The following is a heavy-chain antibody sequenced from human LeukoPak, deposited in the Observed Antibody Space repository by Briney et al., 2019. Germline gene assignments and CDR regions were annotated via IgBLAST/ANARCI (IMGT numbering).Heavy chain of an antibody. Sequence: PSETLSLTCAVYGGSFSGYYWSWIRQPPGKGLEWIGEINHSGSTNYNPSLKSRVTISVDTSKNQCSLKLSSVTAADTAVYYCVRGRQLWLRRYFDYWDQGTLVTVSS. CDR3: VRGRQLWLRRYFDY. V-gene: IGHV4-34*01. CDR2: INHSGST. J-gene: IGHJ4*02. D-gene: IGHD5-18*01. CDR1: GGSFSGYY.